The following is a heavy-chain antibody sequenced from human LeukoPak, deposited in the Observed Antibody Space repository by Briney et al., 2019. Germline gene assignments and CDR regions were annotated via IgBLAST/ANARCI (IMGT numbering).Heavy chain of an antibody. CDR2: INHSGST. J-gene: IGHJ4*02. CDR1: GGSFSGYY. D-gene: IGHD3-22*01. CDR3: ARGHYYDSKGEFDY. V-gene: IGHV4-34*01. Sequence: SETLSLTCAVYGGSFSGYYWSWIRQPPGKGLEWIGEINHSGSTNYNPSLKSRVTISVDTSKNQFSLKLSSVTAADTAVYYCARGHYYDSKGEFDYWGQGTLVTVSS.